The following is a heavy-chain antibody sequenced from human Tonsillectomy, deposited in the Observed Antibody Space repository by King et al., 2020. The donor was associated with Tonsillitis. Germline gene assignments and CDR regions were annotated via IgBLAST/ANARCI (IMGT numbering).Heavy chain of an antibody. D-gene: IGHD2-2*02. CDR3: AKDLAYCSSTSCYTGMGFDY. CDR1: GFTFSSYG. Sequence: VQLVESGGGVVQPGRSLRLSCAASGFTFSSYGMHWVRQAPGKGLEWVAVISYDGSNKYYADSVKGRFTISRDNSKNTLYLQMNSLRAEDTAVYYCAKDLAYCSSTSCYTGMGFDYWGQGTLVTVSS. V-gene: IGHV3-30*18. CDR2: ISYDGSNK. J-gene: IGHJ4*02.